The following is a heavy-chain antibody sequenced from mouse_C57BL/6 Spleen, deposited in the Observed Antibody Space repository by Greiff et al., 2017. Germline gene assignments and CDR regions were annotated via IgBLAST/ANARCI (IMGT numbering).Heavy chain of an antibody. CDR3: AREGDWDGRFAY. CDR1: GYTFTSSW. Sequence: QVQLKQPGAELVRPGSSVKLSCKASGYTFTSSWMDWVKQRPGQGLEWIGNIYPSDSETHYNQKFKDKATLTVDKSSSTAYMQLSSLTSEDSAVYDCAREGDWDGRFAYWGQGTLVTVSA. CDR2: IYPSDSET. V-gene: IGHV1-61*01. J-gene: IGHJ3*01. D-gene: IGHD4-1*01.